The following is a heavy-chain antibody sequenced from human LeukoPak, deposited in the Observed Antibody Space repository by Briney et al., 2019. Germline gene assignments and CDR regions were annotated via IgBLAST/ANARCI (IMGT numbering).Heavy chain of an antibody. Sequence: GGSLRLSCAASGFTFSSYGMPWVRQAPGKGLEGVAVISYDGSNKYYADSVKGRFTISRDNSKNTLYLQMNSLRAEDTAVYYCAKDGGGTQDFFDYWGQGTLVTVSS. J-gene: IGHJ4*02. CDR2: ISYDGSNK. CDR1: GFTFSSYG. CDR3: AKDGGGTQDFFDY. D-gene: IGHD1-1*01. V-gene: IGHV3-30*18.